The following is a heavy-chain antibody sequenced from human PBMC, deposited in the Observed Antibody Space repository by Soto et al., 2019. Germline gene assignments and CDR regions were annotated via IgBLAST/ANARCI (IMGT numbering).Heavy chain of an antibody. CDR1: GGSISSGGYY. CDR3: ARDFRDDFWSGPSPQHGMDV. J-gene: IGHJ6*02. Sequence: TLSLTCTVSGGSISSGGYYWSWIRQHPGKGLEWIGYIYYSGSTYYNPSLKSRVTISGDTSKNQFSLKLSSVTAADTAVYYCARDFRDDFWSGPSPQHGMDVWGQGTTVTVSS. CDR2: IYYSGST. D-gene: IGHD3-3*01. V-gene: IGHV4-31*03.